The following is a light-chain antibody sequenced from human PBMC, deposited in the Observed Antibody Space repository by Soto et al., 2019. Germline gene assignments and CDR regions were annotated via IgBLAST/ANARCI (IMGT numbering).Light chain of an antibody. CDR1: SSVSSRD. J-gene: IGKJ4*01. Sequence: TVLTQSPDTLSLSPGGRATLSCRASSSVSSRDLAWYQQKPGQGPRLLMYGASTRATGIPDRFGGSGSGTEFTLTISRLEPEDSAVYYCQQFGTSPLTFGGGTKVEIK. CDR3: QQFGTSPLT. V-gene: IGKV3-20*01. CDR2: GAS.